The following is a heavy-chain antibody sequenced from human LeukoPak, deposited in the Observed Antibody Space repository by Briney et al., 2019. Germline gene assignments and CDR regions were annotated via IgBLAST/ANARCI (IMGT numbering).Heavy chain of an antibody. CDR2: IQTNTDGGTT. Sequence: PARTLTLSFAPSGLTFSNAWMRSLRQAPVQLPDWLGRIQTNTDGGTTDYAAPVKGRFTISRGDSKNTLYLQMNSLKTEDTAVYYCTTLLTITFGGAEYFDYWGQGTLVTVSS. V-gene: IGHV3-15*01. CDR1: GLTFSNAW. D-gene: IGHD3-16*01. J-gene: IGHJ4*02. CDR3: TTLLTITFGGAEYFDY.